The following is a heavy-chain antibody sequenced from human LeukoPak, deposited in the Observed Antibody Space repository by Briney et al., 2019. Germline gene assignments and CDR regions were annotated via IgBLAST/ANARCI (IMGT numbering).Heavy chain of an antibody. J-gene: IGHJ4*02. CDR2: ISYDGSNK. Sequence: GGSLRLSCAASGFTFSSYAMHWVRQAPGKGLEWVAVISYDGSNKYYADSVKGRFTISRDNAKNSLYLQMNSLRAEDTAVYYCARETAAAARDYWGQGTLVTVSS. CDR1: GFTFSSYA. V-gene: IGHV3-30*07. D-gene: IGHD6-13*01. CDR3: ARETAAAARDY.